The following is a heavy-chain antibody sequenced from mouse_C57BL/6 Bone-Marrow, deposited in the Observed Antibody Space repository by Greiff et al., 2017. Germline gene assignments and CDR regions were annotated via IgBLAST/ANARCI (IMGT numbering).Heavy chain of an antibody. Sequence: VQVVESGAELARPGASVKLSCKASGYTFTSYGISWVKQRTGQGLEWIGEIYPRSGNTYYNEKFKGKATLTADKSSSTAYMELRSLTSEDSAVYFCARRGSRFDYWGQGTTLTVSS. J-gene: IGHJ2*01. CDR2: IYPRSGNT. CDR1: GYTFTSYG. V-gene: IGHV1-81*01. CDR3: ARRGSRFDY. D-gene: IGHD1-1*01.